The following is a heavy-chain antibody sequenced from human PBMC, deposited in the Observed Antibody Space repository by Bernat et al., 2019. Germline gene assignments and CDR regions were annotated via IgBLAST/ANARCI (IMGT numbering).Heavy chain of an antibody. CDR1: GFTVTSYG. CDR2: IWFDGSKT. J-gene: IGHJ6*03. V-gene: IGHV3-33*01. CDR3: ARGTSTSAPYMDV. Sequence: QVQLVESGGGVVQPGRSLRLSCGASGFTVTSYGMHWVRQAPGKGPEWVAVIWFDGSKTLYADSVRGRFTISKDISMNTLYLQMDSLRPEDTAVYYCARGTSTSAPYMDVWGKGTTVTVSS.